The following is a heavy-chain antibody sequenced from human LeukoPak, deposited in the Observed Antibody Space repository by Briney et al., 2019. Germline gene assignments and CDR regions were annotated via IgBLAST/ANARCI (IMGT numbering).Heavy chain of an antibody. CDR2: INPNSGGA. Sequence: ASVKVSCMASGYTFTDYYMHWVRQAPGQGLEWMGWINPNSGGANFAQKFQGRVTMTRDTSISTAYIELSRLRSDDTAVYYCARDQGATTFGFDYWGQGTLVTVSS. CDR1: GYTFTDYY. D-gene: IGHD1-26*01. V-gene: IGHV1-2*02. J-gene: IGHJ4*02. CDR3: ARDQGATTFGFDY.